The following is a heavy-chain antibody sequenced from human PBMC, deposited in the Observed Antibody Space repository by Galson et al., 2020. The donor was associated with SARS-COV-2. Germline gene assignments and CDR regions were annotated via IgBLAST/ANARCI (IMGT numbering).Heavy chain of an antibody. J-gene: IGHJ4*02. D-gene: IGHD3-9*01. CDR1: GYTFTSYD. CDR2: MNPNSGNT. Sequence: ASVKVSCKASGYTFTSYDINWVRQATGQGLEWMGWMNPNSGNTGYAQKFQGRVTMTRNTSISTAYMELSSLRSEDTAVYYCARGVLVRYFDWLSRYYFAYWGQGTLVTVAS. V-gene: IGHV1-8*01. CDR3: ARGVLVRYFDWLSRYYFAY.